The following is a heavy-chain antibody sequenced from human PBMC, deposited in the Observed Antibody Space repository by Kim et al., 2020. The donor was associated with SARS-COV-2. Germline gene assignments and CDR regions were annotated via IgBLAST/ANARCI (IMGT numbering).Heavy chain of an antibody. CDR1: GGSISSYY. V-gene: IGHV4-59*01. D-gene: IGHD4-4*01. J-gene: IGHJ6*03. CDR2: IYYSGST. Sequence: SETLSLTCTVSGGSISSYYWSWIRQPPGKGLEWIGYIYYSGSTNYNPSLKSRVTISVDTSKNQFYLKLSSVTAADTAVYYCARGSTVTRGYYYYYMDVWGKGTTVTVSS. CDR3: ARGSTVTRGYYYYYMDV.